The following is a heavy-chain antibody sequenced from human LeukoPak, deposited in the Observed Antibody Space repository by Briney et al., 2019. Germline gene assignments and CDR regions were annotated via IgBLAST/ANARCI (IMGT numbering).Heavy chain of an antibody. Sequence: ASVKVSCKASGYTFTTSYINWVRQAPGQGLEWTGWVSAYNGKTSYAQKFQGRVTMTTDSSTNTAYMDLTSLRSDDTAVYYCARGGTYYPCIDYWGQGTQVTVSS. J-gene: IGHJ4*02. CDR2: VSAYNGKT. V-gene: IGHV1-18*01. D-gene: IGHD1-26*01. CDR1: GYTFTTSY. CDR3: ARGGTYYPCIDY.